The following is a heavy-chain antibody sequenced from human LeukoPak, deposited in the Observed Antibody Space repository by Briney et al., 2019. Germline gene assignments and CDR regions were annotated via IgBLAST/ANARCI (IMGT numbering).Heavy chain of an antibody. J-gene: IGHJ4*02. CDR3: ARDLSWTSDY. V-gene: IGHV3-74*01. CDR1: GFPFSSYW. D-gene: IGHD3/OR15-3a*01. CDR2: INGDGSTT. Sequence: AGGSLRLSYAASGFPFSSYWMHWGRQAPGKGLVWVSRINGDGSTTTYADSVKGRFTISRDNAKNTMYLQMNSLRAEDTAVYYCARDLSWTSDYWGQGTLVTVSS.